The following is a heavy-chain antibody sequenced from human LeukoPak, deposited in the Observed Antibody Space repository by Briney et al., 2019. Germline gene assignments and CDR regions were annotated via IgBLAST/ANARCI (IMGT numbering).Heavy chain of an antibody. Sequence: ASVRVSCKPSGYDFSIYTLNWVRQVPGQGPEWMGWMNTNTGKATYAQDFRGRFVFSFDSSVSTAYLEITSLQAADTAVYYCAREEGGLDVWGQGTTVIVSS. V-gene: IGHV7-4-1*02. CDR2: MNTNTGKA. CDR3: AREEGGLDV. J-gene: IGHJ6*02. CDR1: GYDFSIYT.